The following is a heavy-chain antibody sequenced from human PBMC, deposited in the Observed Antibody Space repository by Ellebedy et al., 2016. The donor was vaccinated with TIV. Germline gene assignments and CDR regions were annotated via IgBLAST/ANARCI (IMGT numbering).Heavy chain of an antibody. CDR3: ARGSREFDY. CDR2: ITHSGSS. CDR1: GGSFSGYY. D-gene: IGHD1-26*01. Sequence: MPSETLSLTCAVYGGSFSGYYWSWIRQPPGKGLEWIGEITHSGSSNYNPSLKSRVTISLDTSKNHFSLRLSSVTAADTALYFCARGSREFDYWGQGTLVTVSS. J-gene: IGHJ4*02. V-gene: IGHV4-34*01.